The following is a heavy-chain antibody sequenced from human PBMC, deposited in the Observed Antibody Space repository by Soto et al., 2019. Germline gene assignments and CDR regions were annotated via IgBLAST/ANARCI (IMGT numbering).Heavy chain of an antibody. CDR1: GFTFSSYG. Sequence: PGGSLRLSCAASGFTFSSYGMHWVRQAPGKGLEWVAVISYDGSNKYYADSVKGRFTISRDNSKNTLYLQMNSLRAEDTAVYYFAIDSPEYQLLPRNWFDPWGQGTLVTVSS. CDR3: AIDSPEYQLLPRNWFDP. V-gene: IGHV3-30*03. D-gene: IGHD2-2*01. CDR2: ISYDGSNK. J-gene: IGHJ5*02.